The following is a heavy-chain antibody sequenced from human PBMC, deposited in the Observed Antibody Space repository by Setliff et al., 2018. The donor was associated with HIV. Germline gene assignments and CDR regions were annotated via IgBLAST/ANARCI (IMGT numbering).Heavy chain of an antibody. CDR1: GSTFSNYW. V-gene: IGHV3-7*03. D-gene: IGHD3-10*01. CDR3: VRTGLGLREVLSPGV. J-gene: IGHJ6*04. Sequence: GESLKISCAASGSTFSNYWMSWVRQAPGKGPEWVANIKQDGSEKYYVESVKGRFTISRDNAKNSLYLQMNSLRVEDTAVYYCVRTGLGLREVLSPGVWGTGTTVTVSS. CDR2: IKQDGSEK.